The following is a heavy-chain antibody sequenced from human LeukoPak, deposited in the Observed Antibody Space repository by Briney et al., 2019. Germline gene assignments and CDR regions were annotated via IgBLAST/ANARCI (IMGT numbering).Heavy chain of an antibody. CDR3: ARVRRITMVRGVIIKGYYFDY. V-gene: IGHV4-34*01. CDR1: GGSFSGYY. D-gene: IGHD3-10*01. CDR2: INHSGST. Sequence: PSETLSLTCAVYGGSFSGYYWSWIRQPPGKGLEWIGEINHSGSTNYNPSLKSRVTISVDTSKNQFSLKLSSVTAADTAVYYCARVRRITMVRGVIIKGYYFDYWGQGALVTVSS. J-gene: IGHJ4*02.